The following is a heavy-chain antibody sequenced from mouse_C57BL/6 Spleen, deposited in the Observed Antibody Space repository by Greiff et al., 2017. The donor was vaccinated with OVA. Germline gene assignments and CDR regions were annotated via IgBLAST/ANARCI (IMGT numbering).Heavy chain of an antibody. CDR2: IDPSDSYT. J-gene: IGHJ3*01. V-gene: IGHV1-59*01. D-gene: IGHD4-1*01. CDR3: AREGPGTIAY. CDR1: GYTFPSYW. Sequence: QVQLQQPGAELVRPGTSVKLSCKASGYTFPSYWMHWVKQRPGQGLEWIGVIDPSDSYTNYNQKFKGKATLTVDTSSSTAYMQLSSLTSEDAAVYYCAREGPGTIAYWGQGTLVTVSA.